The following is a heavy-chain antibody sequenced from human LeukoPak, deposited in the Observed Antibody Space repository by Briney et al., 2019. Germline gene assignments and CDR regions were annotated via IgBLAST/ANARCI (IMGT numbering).Heavy chain of an antibody. Sequence: GGSLRLSCAASGFTFDNYAMHWVRQPPGKGLEWVSLFSGDGDSTSFADSVKGRFTISRDNSKNSLYLQMNSLRTEDTALYYCAKAYYGSRFSSFDYWGHGTLVTASS. V-gene: IGHV3-43*02. J-gene: IGHJ4*01. CDR1: GFTFDNYA. D-gene: IGHD3-10*01. CDR2: FSGDGDST. CDR3: AKAYYGSRFSSFDY.